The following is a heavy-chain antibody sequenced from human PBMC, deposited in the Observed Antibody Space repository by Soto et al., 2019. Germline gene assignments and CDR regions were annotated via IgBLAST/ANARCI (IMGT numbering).Heavy chain of an antibody. CDR1: GVSISSHDW. V-gene: IGHV4-4*02. CDR3: ATRDSSRFY. Sequence: QVQLQESGPGLVKPSGTLSLTCAVSGVSISSHDWWTWVRQPPGKGLEWIGESHQSGSTNYNSSLESRVTISVDKSKNQFSLKLSSVTVADTDVYYCATRDSSRFYWGQGTLVTVSS. D-gene: IGHD6-13*01. J-gene: IGHJ4*02. CDR2: SHQSGST.